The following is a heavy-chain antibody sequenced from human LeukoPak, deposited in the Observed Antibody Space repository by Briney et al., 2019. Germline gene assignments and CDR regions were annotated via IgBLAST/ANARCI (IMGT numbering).Heavy chain of an antibody. CDR1: GYSFTGNW. CDR2: IYPGDSDT. CDR3: ARQVAYTSGRTFDF. V-gene: IGHV5-51*01. D-gene: IGHD6-19*01. Sequence: GESLKISCKASGYSFTGNWIGWVRQMPGKGLEWMGIIYPGDSDTRYSPSFQGQVTISADKSTSTAYLQWSSLKASDTAMYYCARQVAYTSGRTFDFWGQGTLVTVSS. J-gene: IGHJ4*02.